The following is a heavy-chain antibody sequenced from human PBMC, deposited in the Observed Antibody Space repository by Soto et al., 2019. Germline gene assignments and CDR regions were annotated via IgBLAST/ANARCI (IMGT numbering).Heavy chain of an antibody. CDR1: VGSFSGYY. Sequence: SETLPLTCAVYVGSFSGYYGGWIRQPPGKGLEWIGEINHSGSTNYNPSLKSRVTISVDTSKNQFSLKLSSVTAADTAVYYCARLATVTTGGMEVWGQGTTVTVSS. V-gene: IGHV4-34*01. J-gene: IGHJ6*01. CDR2: INHSGST. CDR3: ARLATVTTGGMEV. D-gene: IGHD4-17*01.